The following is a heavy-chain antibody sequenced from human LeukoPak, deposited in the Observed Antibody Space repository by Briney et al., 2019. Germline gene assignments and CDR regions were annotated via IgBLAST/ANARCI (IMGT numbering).Heavy chain of an antibody. V-gene: IGHV4-31*03. CDR2: IYYSGNT. D-gene: IGHD3-22*01. CDR3: ARDPAYYYDSSGYYFYYYYGMDV. CDR1: GTSISSGAYS. J-gene: IGHJ6*02. Sequence: SETLSLTCTVSGTSISSGAYSWSWVRQHPGKGLEWIAYIYYSGNTYYNPSLKRRVTISVDTSKNQFSLQLNSVTPEDTAVYYCARDPAYYYDSSGYYFYYYYGMDVWGQGTTVTVSS.